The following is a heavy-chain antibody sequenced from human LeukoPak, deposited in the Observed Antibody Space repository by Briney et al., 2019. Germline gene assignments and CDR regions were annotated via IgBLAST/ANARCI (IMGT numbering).Heavy chain of an antibody. CDR3: ARVGVAAASNPFFFDY. V-gene: IGHV4-4*07. Sequence: SETLSLTCTVSGGFLSPYYWSWIRQPAGKGLEWIGRIYASGSTKYNPSLESRGTMSVDTSKNQFSLQLSSVTAADTAVYYCARVGVAAASNPFFFDYWGLGTLVIVSS. D-gene: IGHD2-15*01. CDR1: GGFLSPYY. CDR2: IYASGST. J-gene: IGHJ4*02.